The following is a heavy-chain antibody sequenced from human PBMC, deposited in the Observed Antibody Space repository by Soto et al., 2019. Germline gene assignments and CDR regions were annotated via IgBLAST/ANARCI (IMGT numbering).Heavy chain of an antibody. CDR3: ARGCSGGNCYSFDY. Sequence: QVQLVESGGGVVQPGRSLRLSCAAAGFTFRAYGMHWVRQAPGKGLEWVAVVWSDGNNKYYADSVRGRFTISRDNSKNTLYLQMNSLRAEDTAVYYCARGCSGGNCYSFDYWGQGTLVTVSS. D-gene: IGHD2-15*01. J-gene: IGHJ4*02. V-gene: IGHV3-33*01. CDR2: VWSDGNNK. CDR1: GFTFRAYG.